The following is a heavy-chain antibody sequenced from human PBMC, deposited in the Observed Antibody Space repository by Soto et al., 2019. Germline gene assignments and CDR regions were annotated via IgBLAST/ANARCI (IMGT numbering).Heavy chain of an antibody. Sequence: GASVKVSCKASGGTFSSYTISWVRQAPGQGLEWMGRIIPILGIANYAQKFQGRVTITADKSTSTAYMELSSLRSEDTAVYYCARDGSSSWYGAFDIWGQGTMVTVS. D-gene: IGHD6-13*01. CDR1: GGTFSSYT. CDR3: ARDGSSSWYGAFDI. V-gene: IGHV1-69*04. CDR2: IIPILGIA. J-gene: IGHJ3*02.